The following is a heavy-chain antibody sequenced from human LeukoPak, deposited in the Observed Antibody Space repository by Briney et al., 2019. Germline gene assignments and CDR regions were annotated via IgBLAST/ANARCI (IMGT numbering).Heavy chain of an antibody. D-gene: IGHD1-26*01. CDR3: ARHSGTYFDY. CDR1: GFTLSSYW. V-gene: IGHV3-7*01. J-gene: IGHJ4*02. Sequence: PGGSLRLSCAASGFTLSSYWMTWVRQAPGKGLEWLANIKQDGSEKYSVDSVKGRFTISRDNAKNSLYLQMNSLRAEDTAVYYCARHSGTYFDYWGQGTPVTVSS. CDR2: IKQDGSEK.